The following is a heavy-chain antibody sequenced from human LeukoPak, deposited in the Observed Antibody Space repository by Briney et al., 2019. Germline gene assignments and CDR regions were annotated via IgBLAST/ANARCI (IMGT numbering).Heavy chain of an antibody. CDR1: GGSFSGYY. J-gene: IGHJ4*02. D-gene: IGHD3-10*01. CDR3: ATAMGD. CDR2: INHSGST. Sequence: PSETLSLTCAVYGGSFSGYYWSWIRQPPGKGLEWIGEINHSGSTNYNPSLKSRVTISVDTSKNQFSLKLSSVTAADTAVYYCATAMGDWGQGTQVTVSS. V-gene: IGHV4-34*01.